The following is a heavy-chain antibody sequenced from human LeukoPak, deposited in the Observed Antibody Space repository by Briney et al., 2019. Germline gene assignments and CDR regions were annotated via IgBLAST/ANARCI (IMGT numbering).Heavy chain of an antibody. CDR3: ARDYPFGVVNFYFFDC. D-gene: IGHD3-3*01. Sequence: KSGGSLRLSCAASGFTFSSHSMIWVRQAPGKGLEWVSSISSTSTHIFYADSVKGRFTISRDNAKNSVYLQMNGLRAEDTAVYYCARDYPFGVVNFYFFDCWGQGTLVTVSS. CDR2: ISSTSTHI. J-gene: IGHJ4*02. V-gene: IGHV3-21*06. CDR1: GFTFSSHS.